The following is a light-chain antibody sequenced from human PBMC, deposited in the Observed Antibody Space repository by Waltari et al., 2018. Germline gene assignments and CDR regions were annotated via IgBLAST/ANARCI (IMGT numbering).Light chain of an antibody. CDR2: EDS. J-gene: IGLJ2*01. V-gene: IGLV3-21*02. Sequence: YVWTQPPSLSVAPGQTARITCGGHNIERRSVHGNQQKAGQAPVLVIYEDSDRPPGIPERFSGFNSGNTATLTITRVEAGDEADYYCQVWDSDTDHVVFGGGTKLAVL. CDR1: NIERRS. CDR3: QVWDSDTDHVV.